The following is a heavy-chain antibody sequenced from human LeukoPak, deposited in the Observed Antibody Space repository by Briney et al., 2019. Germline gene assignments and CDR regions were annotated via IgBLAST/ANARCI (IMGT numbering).Heavy chain of an antibody. J-gene: IGHJ4*02. D-gene: IGHD3-10*01. CDR1: GSSFTTYW. CDR2: IYPGDSDT. Sequence: GASLQISCNCSGSSFTTYWIGWVRQLPGKGLEWMGIIYPGDSDTRYSPSFQGQVTISADKSINTAYLQCSSLKASDTAMYYCARLNYGSGSYFDYWGQGILVTVSS. V-gene: IGHV5-51*01. CDR3: ARLNYGSGSYFDY.